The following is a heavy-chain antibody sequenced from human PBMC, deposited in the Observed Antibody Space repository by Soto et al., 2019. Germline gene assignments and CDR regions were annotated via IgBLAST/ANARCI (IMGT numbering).Heavy chain of an antibody. V-gene: IGHV4-30-2*01. CDR3: ARGFYDTGGYSSPFDI. CDR2: IYYTGST. J-gene: IGHJ5*02. CDR1: GGSISSGGYS. D-gene: IGHD3-22*01. Sequence: PSETLSLTCAVSGGSISSGGYSWSWIRQPPGKGLEWIGYIYYTGSTRYNPSLGSRVTFSVDASKNQFSLNLSSVTAADTAVYYCARGFYDTGGYSSPFDIWGQGILVTVSS.